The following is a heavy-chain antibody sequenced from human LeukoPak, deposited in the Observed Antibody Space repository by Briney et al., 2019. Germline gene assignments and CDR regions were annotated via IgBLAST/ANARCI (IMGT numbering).Heavy chain of an antibody. D-gene: IGHD2-8*02. CDR1: GFTFSDYY. CDR3: ARESYGWGYYYYYMDV. CDR2: ISSSGSTI. V-gene: IGHV3-11*04. Sequence: PGGSLRLSCAASGFTFSDYYMSWIRQAPGKGLEWVPYISSSGSTIYYADSVKGRFTISRDNAKNSLYLQMNSLRAEDTAVYYCARESYGWGYYYYYMDVWGKGTTVTVSS. J-gene: IGHJ6*03.